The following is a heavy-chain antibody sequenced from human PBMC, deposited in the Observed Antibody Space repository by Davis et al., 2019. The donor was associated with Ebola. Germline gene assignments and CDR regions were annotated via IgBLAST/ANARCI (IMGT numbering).Heavy chain of an antibody. V-gene: IGHV1-69*06. D-gene: IGHD4-17*01. J-gene: IGHJ6*02. Sequence: SVTVSCKASGGTFSSYAISWVRQAPGQGLEWMGGIIPIFGTANYAQKFQGRVTITADKSTSTAYMELSSLRSEDTAVYYCATTTTVTTIDYYGMDVWGQGTTVTVSS. CDR3: ATTTTVTTIDYYGMDV. CDR1: GGTFSSYA. CDR2: IIPIFGTA.